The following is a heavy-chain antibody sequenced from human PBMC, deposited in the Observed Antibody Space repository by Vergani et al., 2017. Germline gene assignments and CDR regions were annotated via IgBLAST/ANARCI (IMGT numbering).Heavy chain of an antibody. CDR2: ISGSGGST. CDR1: GFTFSSSA. CDR3: AIAGYSSSWYRSRYFDY. J-gene: IGHJ4*02. V-gene: IGHV3-23*01. D-gene: IGHD6-13*01. Sequence: EVQLLESGGGLVQPGGSLRLSCAASGFTFSSSAMSWVRQAPGKGLEWVSAISGSGGSTYYADSVKGRFTISRDNSKNTLYLQMNSLRAEDTAVYYCAIAGYSSSWYRSRYFDYWGQGTLVTVSS.